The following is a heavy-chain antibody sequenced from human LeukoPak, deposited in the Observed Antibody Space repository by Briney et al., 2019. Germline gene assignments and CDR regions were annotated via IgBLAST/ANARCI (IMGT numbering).Heavy chain of an antibody. D-gene: IGHD3-10*01. CDR1: VYTFTSYG. Sequence: ASVKVSCKASVYTFTSYGISWVRQAPGQGLEWMGWISAYNGNTNYAQKLQGTVTMTTDTTTSTAYMELRSLRSDDTALYYCARDLCTPPKGSGTACWFDPWGQGTLVTVSS. J-gene: IGHJ5*02. CDR3: ARDLCTPPKGSGTACWFDP. V-gene: IGHV1-18*01. CDR2: ISAYNGNT.